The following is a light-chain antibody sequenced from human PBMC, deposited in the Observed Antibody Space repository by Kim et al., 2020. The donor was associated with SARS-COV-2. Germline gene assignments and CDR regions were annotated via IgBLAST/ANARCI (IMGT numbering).Light chain of an antibody. CDR2: EVN. CDR3: SSHRDSTTLDV. CDR1: SSDIGGSDY. V-gene: IGLV2-14*01. Sequence: QPITMSCTGTSSDIGGSDYFSWYQQHPGTAPKLIIYEVNNRPSGVSNRFSGSKSGNTASLTISGLQTEDEAEYYCSSHRDSTTLDVFGTGTKVTVL. J-gene: IGLJ1*01.